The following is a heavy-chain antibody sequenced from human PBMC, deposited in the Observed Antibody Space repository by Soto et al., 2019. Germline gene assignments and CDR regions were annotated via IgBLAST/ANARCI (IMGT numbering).Heavy chain of an antibody. CDR2: IYYSGST. CDR3: ARAASDYDFWSGPYFDY. V-gene: IGHV4-31*03. Sequence: SETLSLTCTVSGGSISSGGYYWSWIRQHPGKGLEWIGYIYYSGSTYYNPSPKSRVTISVDTSKNQFSLKLSSVTAADTAVYYCARAASDYDFWSGPYFDYWGQGTLVTVSS. J-gene: IGHJ4*02. D-gene: IGHD3-3*01. CDR1: GGSISSGGYY.